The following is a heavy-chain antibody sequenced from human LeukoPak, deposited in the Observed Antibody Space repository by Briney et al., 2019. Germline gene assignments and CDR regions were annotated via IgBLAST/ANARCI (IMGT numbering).Heavy chain of an antibody. CDR2: ISGGGASGGRT. CDR1: GFSFSSYS. CDR3: AKGLQWELPCDY. D-gene: IGHD1-26*01. Sequence: GGSLRLSCAASGFSFSSYSMNWVRQAPGKGLEWVSAISGGGASGGRTYYADAVKGRFTISRDNSKNTLYLQMNSLRAEDTAVYYRAKGLQWELPCDYWGQGTLVTVSS. J-gene: IGHJ4*02. V-gene: IGHV3-23*01.